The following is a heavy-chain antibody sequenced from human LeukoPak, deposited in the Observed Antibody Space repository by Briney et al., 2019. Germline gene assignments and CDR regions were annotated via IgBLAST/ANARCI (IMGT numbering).Heavy chain of an antibody. J-gene: IGHJ4*02. CDR3: AKSDLHQYYFDY. Sequence: GGSLRLSCAASGFTFSTYGMHWVRQAPGKGLEWVAVISYDGSGILYADSVKGRFTVSRDNSKNKVYLQMDGLRPEDTAVYYCAKSDLHQYYFDYWGRGTLVTVSS. V-gene: IGHV3-30*18. CDR1: GFTFSTYG. CDR2: ISYDGSGI.